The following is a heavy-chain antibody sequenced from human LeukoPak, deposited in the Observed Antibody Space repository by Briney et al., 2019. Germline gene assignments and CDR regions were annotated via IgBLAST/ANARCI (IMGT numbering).Heavy chain of an antibody. Sequence: PGGSLRLSCAASGFTFSSYGMHWVRQAPGKGLEGVAGIWYDGSNKYYADSVKGRFTISRDNSKNTLYLQMNSLRAEDTAVYYCARSSGWYDNYYYYGMDVWGQGTTVTVSS. CDR1: GFTFSSYG. CDR3: ARSSGWYDNYYYYGMDV. CDR2: IWYDGSNK. J-gene: IGHJ6*02. V-gene: IGHV3-33*01. D-gene: IGHD6-19*01.